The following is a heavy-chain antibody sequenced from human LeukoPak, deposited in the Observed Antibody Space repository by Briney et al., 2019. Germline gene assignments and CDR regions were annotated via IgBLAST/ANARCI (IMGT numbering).Heavy chain of an antibody. D-gene: IGHD3-22*01. CDR2: INWNGTTT. CDR1: GFTFDEYT. CDR3: ATAVVILYYFDY. V-gene: IGHV3-20*04. J-gene: IGHJ4*02. Sequence: GGSLRLSCAASGFTFDEYTMSWVRQAPGKGLEWVSSINWNGTTTTYAGSVKGRFTISRDNAKNSLYLQMNTLRAEDTALYYCATAVVILYYFDYWGQGTLVTVSS.